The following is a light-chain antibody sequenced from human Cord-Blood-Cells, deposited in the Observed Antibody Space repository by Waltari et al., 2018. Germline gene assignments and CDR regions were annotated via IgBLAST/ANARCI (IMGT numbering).Light chain of an antibody. CDR2: VAS. CDR3: QQSYSTPLYS. V-gene: IGKV1-39*01. CDR1: QSISSY. Sequence: DIQMTQTPSSLSASVGDRVTITCRASQSISSYLNWYQQKPGKAPKLLSYVASSLQSGVPSRFSGSGSGTDFTLTISSLQPEDFATYYCQQSYSTPLYSFGQGTKLEIK. J-gene: IGKJ2*03.